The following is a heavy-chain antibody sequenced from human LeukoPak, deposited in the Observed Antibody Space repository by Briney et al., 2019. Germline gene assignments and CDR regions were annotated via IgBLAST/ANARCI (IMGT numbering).Heavy chain of an antibody. Sequence: GGSLRLSCAASGFTFTSYAMSWVRQAPGKGLEWVTLISGSGGSTYYADSVKGRFTISRDNSKNMLSLQMNSLRAEDTAVYYCAKRGYSSGWQFDYWGQGTLVTVSS. CDR3: AKRGYSSGWQFDY. D-gene: IGHD6-19*01. V-gene: IGHV3-23*01. CDR1: GFTFTSYA. J-gene: IGHJ4*02. CDR2: ISGSGGST.